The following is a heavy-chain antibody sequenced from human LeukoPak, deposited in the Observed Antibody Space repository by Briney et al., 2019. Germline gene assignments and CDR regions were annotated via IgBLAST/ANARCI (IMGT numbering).Heavy chain of an antibody. V-gene: IGHV1-46*03. CDR1: GYTFTSYY. J-gene: IGHJ4*02. Sequence: ASVKVSCKASGYTFTSYYMHWVRQAPRQGLDWMGIINPSGGSTSYAQKFQGRVTMTRDTSTSTVYMELSSLRSEDTAVYYCARVRSIAARRLDYWGQGTLVTVSS. CDR3: ARVRSIAARRLDY. CDR2: INPSGGST. D-gene: IGHD6-6*01.